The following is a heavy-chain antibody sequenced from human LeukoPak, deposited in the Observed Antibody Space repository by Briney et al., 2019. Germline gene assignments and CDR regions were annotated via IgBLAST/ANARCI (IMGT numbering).Heavy chain of an antibody. J-gene: IGHJ6*03. V-gene: IGHV3-15*01. CDR3: TTEFKELGSFFYFYYMDV. Sequence: GGSLRLSCTASGFTFSNAGMNWVRQAPGKGLEWVCRIKTKSEGGTTDYAAPAKGRFTISRDDSKNALFLQMDSLKSDDTAMYYCTTEFKELGSFFYFYYMDVWGTGTTVTISS. CDR1: GFTFSNAG. CDR2: IKTKSEGGTT. D-gene: IGHD3-10*01.